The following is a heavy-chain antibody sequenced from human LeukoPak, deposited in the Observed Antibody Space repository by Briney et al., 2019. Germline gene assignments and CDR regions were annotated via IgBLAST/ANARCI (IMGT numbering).Heavy chain of an antibody. CDR3: ARLEDHGDSFDY. CDR2: INHSGST. V-gene: IGHV4-34*01. Sequence: ASETLSLTCAVYGGSFSGYYWSWIRQPPGKGLEWIGEINHSGSTNYNPSLKSRVTTSVDTSKCQFSLKLSSVTAADTAVYFCARLEDHGDSFDYWGQGTLVTVSS. D-gene: IGHD4-17*01. J-gene: IGHJ4*02. CDR1: GGSFSGYY.